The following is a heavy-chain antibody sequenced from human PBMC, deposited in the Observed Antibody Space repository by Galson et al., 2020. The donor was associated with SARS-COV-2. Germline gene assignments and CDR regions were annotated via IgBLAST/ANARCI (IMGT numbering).Heavy chain of an antibody. J-gene: IGHJ4*02. CDR2: ISGSGDNT. Sequence: GESLKISCAASGFHFPTYAMSWVRQAPGKGLEWVSVISGSGDNTEYADSVKGRFSISRDNSKSTVYLQMNSLRAEDTAVYYCAKDRYVDTAMADYLDAWGQGIQVTVSS. CDR1: GFHFPTYA. V-gene: IGHV3-23*01. CDR3: AKDRYVDTAMADYLDA. D-gene: IGHD5-18*01.